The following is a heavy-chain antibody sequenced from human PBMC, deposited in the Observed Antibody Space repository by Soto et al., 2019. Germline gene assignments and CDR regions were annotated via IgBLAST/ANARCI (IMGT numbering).Heavy chain of an antibody. D-gene: IGHD3-3*01. Sequence: SETLSLTCTVSGGSISSYYWSWIRQPAGKGLEWIGRIYTSGSTNYNPSLKSRVTMSVDTSKNQFSLKLSSVTAADTAVYYCARDQSGYDFWSVGWFDPWGQGTLVTVSS. CDR2: IYTSGST. V-gene: IGHV4-4*07. J-gene: IGHJ5*02. CDR3: ARDQSGYDFWSVGWFDP. CDR1: GGSISSYY.